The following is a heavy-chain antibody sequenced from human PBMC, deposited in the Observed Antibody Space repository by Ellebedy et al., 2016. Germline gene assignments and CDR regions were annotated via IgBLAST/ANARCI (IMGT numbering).Heavy chain of an antibody. D-gene: IGHD1-26*01. V-gene: IGHV3-23*01. Sequence: GGSLRLXXAASGFTFSSYSMNWVRQAPGKGLEWVSAISGSGGSTYYADSVKGRFTISRDNSKNTLYLQMNSLRAEDTAVYYCAKDFSERSYFGADYFDYWGQGTLVTVSS. CDR2: ISGSGGST. J-gene: IGHJ4*02. CDR1: GFTFSSYS. CDR3: AKDFSERSYFGADYFDY.